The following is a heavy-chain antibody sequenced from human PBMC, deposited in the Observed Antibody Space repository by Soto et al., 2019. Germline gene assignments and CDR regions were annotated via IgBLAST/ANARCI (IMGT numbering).Heavy chain of an antibody. CDR3: ARVEYYYDSSGYYQNWFDP. CDR2: IYHSGST. Sequence: PSDTLSLTCAVSGGSISSGGYSWSWIRQPPGKGLEWIGYIYHSGSTYYNPSLKSRVTISVDRSKNQFSLKLSSVTAADTAVYYCARVEYYYDSSGYYQNWFDPWGQGTLVTVSS. V-gene: IGHV4-30-2*01. J-gene: IGHJ5*02. CDR1: GGSISSGGYS. D-gene: IGHD3-22*01.